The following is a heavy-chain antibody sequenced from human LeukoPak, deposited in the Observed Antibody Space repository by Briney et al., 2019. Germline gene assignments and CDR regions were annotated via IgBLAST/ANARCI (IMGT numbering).Heavy chain of an antibody. CDR2: INHSGST. D-gene: IGHD4-11*01. Sequence: SETLSLTCAVYGGSFSGYYWSWIRQPPGKGLEWIGEINHSGSTNYNPSLKSRVTISVDTSKNQFSLKLSSVTAADTAVYYCAGGDRTVTTFGFDYWGQGTLVTVSS. CDR1: GGSFSGYY. J-gene: IGHJ4*02. V-gene: IGHV4-34*01. CDR3: AGGDRTVTTFGFDY.